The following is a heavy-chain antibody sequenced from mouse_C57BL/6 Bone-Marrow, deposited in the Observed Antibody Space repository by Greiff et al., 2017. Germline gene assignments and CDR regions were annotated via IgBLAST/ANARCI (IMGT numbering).Heavy chain of an antibody. CDR3: ARDRGDYDGDFDY. D-gene: IGHD2-4*01. J-gene: IGHJ2*01. CDR2: INYDGSST. V-gene: IGHV5-16*01. CDR1: GFTFSDYY. Sequence: EVQLVESEGGLVQPGSSMKLSCTASGFTFSDYYMAWVRQVPEKGLEWVANINYDGSSTYYLDSLKSRFIISRDNAKNILYLQMSSLKSEDTATYYCARDRGDYDGDFDYWGQGTTLTVSS.